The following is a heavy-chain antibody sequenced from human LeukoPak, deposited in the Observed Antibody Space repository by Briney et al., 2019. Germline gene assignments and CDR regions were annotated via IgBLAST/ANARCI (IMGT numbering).Heavy chain of an antibody. CDR2: IWYDGSNK. CDR1: GFTFSSYA. J-gene: IGHJ3*02. CDR3: ARDDYGGKLDI. D-gene: IGHD4-23*01. Sequence: PGRSLRLSCAASGFTFSSYAMHWVRQAPGKGLEWVAVIWYDGSNKYYADSVKGRFTISRDNSKNTLYLQMNSLRAEDTAVYYCARDDYGGKLDIWGQGTVVTVSS. V-gene: IGHV3-33*08.